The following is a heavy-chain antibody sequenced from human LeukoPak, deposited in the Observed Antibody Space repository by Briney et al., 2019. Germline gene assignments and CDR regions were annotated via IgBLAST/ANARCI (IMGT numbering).Heavy chain of an antibody. D-gene: IGHD6-6*01. CDR3: ARDRHVPGLYYYYMDV. CDR2: ISSSSATI. CDR1: GFSLSAYN. J-gene: IGHJ6*03. Sequence: GGSLRLSCEGSGFSLSAYNMNWVRQAPGKGLESVSYISSSSATIFYADPVKGRFTISRDNAKNSLYLQMNSLRPEDTAVYFCARDRHVPGLYYYYMDVWGKGTTVTVSS. V-gene: IGHV3-48*01.